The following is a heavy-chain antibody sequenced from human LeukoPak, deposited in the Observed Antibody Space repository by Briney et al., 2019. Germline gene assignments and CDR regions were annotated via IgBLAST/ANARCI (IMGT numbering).Heavy chain of an antibody. J-gene: IGHJ4*02. Sequence: GGPLRLSCAASGFTFSTYSMNWVRQAPGKGLEWVSCISSSSGYIYYADSVKGRFTISRDNAKNSLYLQMNSLRAEDTAVYYCARDASGGDYFDYWGQGTLVTVSS. CDR1: GFTFSTYS. V-gene: IGHV3-21*01. CDR3: ARDASGGDYFDY. D-gene: IGHD2-21*01. CDR2: ISSSSGYI.